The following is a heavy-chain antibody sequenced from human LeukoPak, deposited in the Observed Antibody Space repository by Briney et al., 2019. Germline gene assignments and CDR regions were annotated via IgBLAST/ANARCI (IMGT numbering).Heavy chain of an antibody. CDR2: IGIDSGNT. CDR3: ARKEVGWGDGMDV. Sequence: GGSLRLSCAASGFTFSDYSMNWVRQAPGKGLEWISYIGIDSGNTNYADSVKGRFTISGDKAKNSLYLQMNSLRVEDTAVYYCARKEVGWGDGMDVWGQGTTVTVSS. D-gene: IGHD3-16*01. CDR1: GFTFSDYS. J-gene: IGHJ6*02. V-gene: IGHV3-48*01.